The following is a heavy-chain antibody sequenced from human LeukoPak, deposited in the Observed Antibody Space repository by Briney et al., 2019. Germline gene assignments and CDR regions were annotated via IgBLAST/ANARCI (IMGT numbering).Heavy chain of an antibody. V-gene: IGHV1-2*02. J-gene: IGHJ5*02. CDR1: GYTFTGYY. Sequence: GASVKVSCKASGYTFTGYYMHWVRQAPGQGLEWMGWINPNSGGTNYARKFQGRVTMTRDTSISTAYMELSRLRSDDTAVYYCARKVPAGMRGWFDPWGQGTLVTVSS. CDR3: ARKVPAGMRGWFDP. CDR2: INPNSGGT. D-gene: IGHD2-2*01.